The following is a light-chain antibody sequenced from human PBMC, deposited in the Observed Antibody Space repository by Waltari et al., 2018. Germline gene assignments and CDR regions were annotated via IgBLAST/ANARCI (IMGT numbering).Light chain of an antibody. V-gene: IGLV1-51*01. CDR1: ISNIGNYY. J-gene: IGLJ2*01. Sequence: QSVLTQPPSVSAAPGQKVTISCSGSISNIGNYYVSWYHQLPGAAPKLLIYDKNTRPSGIPDRFSASKSGTSATLGSTGRQVGDEADYYCATWDNGLNEVVFGGGTKLTVL. CDR3: ATWDNGLNEVV. CDR2: DKN.